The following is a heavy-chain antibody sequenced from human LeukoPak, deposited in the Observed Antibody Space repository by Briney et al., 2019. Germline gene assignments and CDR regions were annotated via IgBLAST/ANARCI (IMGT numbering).Heavy chain of an antibody. V-gene: IGHV3-23*01. D-gene: IGHD2-15*01. CDR1: GFTFSSYG. J-gene: IGHJ6*03. CDR3: AKNGDRGAYCSGGSCYPYYYYYMDV. CDR2: VSSSGGTT. Sequence: GGSLRLSCAASGFTFSSYGMSWVRQAPGKGLEWVSAVSSSGGTTYYADSVKGRFTISRDNSKNTLSLQMNSLRAEDTAIYYCAKNGDRGAYCSGGSCYPYYYYYMDVWGKGTTITISS.